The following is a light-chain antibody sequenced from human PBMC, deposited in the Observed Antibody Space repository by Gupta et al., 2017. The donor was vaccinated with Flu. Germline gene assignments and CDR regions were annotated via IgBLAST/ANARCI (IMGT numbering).Light chain of an antibody. CDR3: QSYDSSLSGSRL. Sequence: QSVLTLPTSVSGASGQGVTISCTGTSSNIGAGYEVHWYQQLPGGAPKLLVYDNNHRPSGVPDRFSGSKSGTSASLAIAGLQTEDEGDYYCQSYDSSLSGSRLFGGGTKLTVL. V-gene: IGLV1-40*01. CDR2: DNN. CDR1: SSNIGAGYE. J-gene: IGLJ3*02.